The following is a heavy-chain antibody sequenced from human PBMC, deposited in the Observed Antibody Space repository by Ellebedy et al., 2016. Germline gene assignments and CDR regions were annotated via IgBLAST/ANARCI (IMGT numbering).Heavy chain of an antibody. V-gene: IGHV4-59*02. J-gene: IGHJ3*01. CDR1: GGSVSSDY. CDR2: VFHTGTT. D-gene: IGHD1-1*01. CDR3: AKWNGGWYAFDV. Sequence: SETLSLTCNVPGGSVSSDYWNWIRRPPGKGLEWIGYVFHTGTTHYNPSLKSRVTMSVDTSKSQFSLRLTSVTAADTAVYYCAKWNGGWYAFDVWGQGTMVTVSS.